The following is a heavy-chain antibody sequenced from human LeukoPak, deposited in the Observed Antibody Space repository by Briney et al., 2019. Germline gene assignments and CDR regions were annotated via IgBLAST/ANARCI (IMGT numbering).Heavy chain of an antibody. CDR3: ARVPKRGSFWDY. D-gene: IGHD1-26*01. CDR1: GFTLSSHW. CDR2: IRQDGSEK. V-gene: IGHV3-7*01. Sequence: AGGSLRLSCAASGFTLSSHWMSWVRQAPGKGLEWVANIRQDGSEKYYVDSVKGRFTISRDNAKNSLYLQMNSLRAEDTAVYYCARVPKRGSFWDYWGQGTLVTVSS. J-gene: IGHJ4*02.